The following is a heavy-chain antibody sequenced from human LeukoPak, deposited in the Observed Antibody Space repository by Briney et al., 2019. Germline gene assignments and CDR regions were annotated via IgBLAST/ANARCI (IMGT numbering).Heavy chain of an antibody. CDR1: GGSFSNYY. J-gene: IGHJ6*03. CDR2: INHSGST. D-gene: IGHD1-26*01. Sequence: SETLSLTCAVYGGSFSNYYYSWIRQPPGKGLEWIGEINHSGSTNYNPSLKSRVTMSVDTSKNQFSLSLSSVTAADAAVYYCARGVGWPHTMTYYYYDMDVWGKGTPVTVSS. CDR3: ARGVGWPHTMTYYYYDMDV. V-gene: IGHV4-34*01.